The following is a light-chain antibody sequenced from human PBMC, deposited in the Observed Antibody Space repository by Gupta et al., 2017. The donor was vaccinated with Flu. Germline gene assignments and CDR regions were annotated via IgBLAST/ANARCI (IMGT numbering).Light chain of an antibody. J-gene: IGKJ4*01. CDR2: MAS. V-gene: IGKV1-5*03. Sequence: DIQMTQSPSTLSASVGDTVTITCRASQSISTWLAWYQQIPGRAPKLLIYMASALETGVPSRFSGSGAGTEFTLTSSSLQPDDFATYYCQQYSRFYTFGGGTKVEIK. CDR3: QQYSRFYT. CDR1: QSISTW.